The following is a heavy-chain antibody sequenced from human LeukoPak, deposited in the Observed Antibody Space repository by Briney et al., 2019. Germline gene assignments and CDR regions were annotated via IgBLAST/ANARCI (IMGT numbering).Heavy chain of an antibody. J-gene: IGHJ1*01. CDR3: ARYDSSGPQYFQY. CDR1: GGSISSYY. V-gene: IGHV4-59*01. Sequence: SETLSLTCTVSGGSISSYYWSWIRQPPGKGLEWIGYIYYSGSTNYNPSLKSRVTISVDTSKNQFSLKLSSVTAADTAVYYCARYDSSGPQYFQYWGQGTLVTVSS. CDR2: IYYSGST. D-gene: IGHD3-22*01.